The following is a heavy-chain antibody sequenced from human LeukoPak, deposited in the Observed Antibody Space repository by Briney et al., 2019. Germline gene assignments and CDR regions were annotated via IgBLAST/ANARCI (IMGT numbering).Heavy chain of an antibody. CDR1: GLTFSSYS. D-gene: IGHD4-17*01. Sequence: GGSLRLSCAASGLTFSSYSMKWVRQAPGKGLEWVSSISSSSSYIYYADSVRGRFTISRDNAKNSLYLQMNSLRAEDTAVYYCARRHDYGDFVSYWGQGTLVTVSS. V-gene: IGHV3-21*01. CDR2: ISSSSSYI. CDR3: ARRHDYGDFVSY. J-gene: IGHJ4*02.